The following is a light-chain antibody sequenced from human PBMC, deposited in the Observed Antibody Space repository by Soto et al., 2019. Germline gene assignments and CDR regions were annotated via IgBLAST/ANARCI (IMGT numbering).Light chain of an antibody. Sequence: EIVLTQSPATLSLSPGERATPSCRASQSVSSYLAWYQQKPGQAPRLLIYDASNRATGIPARFSGSGSGTDFTLTISSLEPEDFAFYYCQQRSNWPPTFGQGTKVEIK. CDR3: QQRSNWPPT. V-gene: IGKV3-11*01. CDR1: QSVSSY. J-gene: IGKJ1*01. CDR2: DAS.